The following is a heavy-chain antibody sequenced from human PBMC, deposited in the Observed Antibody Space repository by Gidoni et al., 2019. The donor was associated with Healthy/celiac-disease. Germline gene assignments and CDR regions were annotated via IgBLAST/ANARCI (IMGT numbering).Heavy chain of an antibody. V-gene: IGHV4-4*07. CDR3: ARAPSIAALPALYYFDY. Sequence: QVQLQESGPGLVKPSETLSLTCTGSGGSISSYYWRWIRQPAGKGLEWIGRIYTSGSTNYNPSLKSRVTMSVDTSKNQFSLKLSSVTAADTAVYYCARAPSIAALPALYYFDYWGQGTLVTVSS. J-gene: IGHJ4*02. CDR1: GGSISSYY. CDR2: IYTSGST. D-gene: IGHD6-6*01.